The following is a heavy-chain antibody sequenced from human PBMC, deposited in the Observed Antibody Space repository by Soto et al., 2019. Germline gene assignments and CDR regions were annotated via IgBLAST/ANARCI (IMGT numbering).Heavy chain of an antibody. V-gene: IGHV3-9*01. CDR3: AKAHDYYYSYMDV. Sequence: VQLVESGGDLVQPGRSLRLSCAASGFTFGDFAMHWVRQAPGKGLEWVSGITWDSGNIGYADSVKGRFTISRDNAKNSLYLQVNSLRAEDTALYYCAKAHDYYYSYMDVWGKGTTVTVSS. CDR2: ITWDSGNI. J-gene: IGHJ6*03. CDR1: GFTFGDFA.